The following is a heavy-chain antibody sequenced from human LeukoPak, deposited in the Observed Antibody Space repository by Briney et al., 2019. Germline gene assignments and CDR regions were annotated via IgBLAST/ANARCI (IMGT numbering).Heavy chain of an antibody. V-gene: IGHV3-7*01. D-gene: IGHD4-23*01. CDR2: IKQEGSEK. J-gene: IGHJ6*03. CDR3: ASEYGGSMDV. CDR1: GFTFSSYE. Sequence: PGGSLRLSCAASGFTFSSYEMNWVRQAPGKGLEWVADIKQEGSEKFYVDSVKGRFTISRDNAKNALYLQMNSLRVEDTAVYYCASEYGGSMDVWGKGTTVTVSS.